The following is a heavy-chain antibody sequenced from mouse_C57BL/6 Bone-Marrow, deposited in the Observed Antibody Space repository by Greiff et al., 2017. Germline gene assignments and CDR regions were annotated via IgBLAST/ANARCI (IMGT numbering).Heavy chain of an antibody. CDR3: ARHGRQLRRCYYFDY. D-gene: IGHD3-2*02. CDR2: FYPGSGSI. V-gene: IGHV1-62-2*01. Sequence: VHLVESGAELVKPGASVKLSCKASGYTFTEYTIHWVKQRSGRGLEWIGWFYPGSGSITYNEKFKDKATLTADKSSSPVYMELSRLTSEDSAVYVCARHGRQLRRCYYFDYWGQGTTLTGSA. J-gene: IGHJ2*01. CDR1: GYTFTEYT.